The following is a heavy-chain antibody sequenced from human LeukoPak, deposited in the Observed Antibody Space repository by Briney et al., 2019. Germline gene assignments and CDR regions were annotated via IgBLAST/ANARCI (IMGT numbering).Heavy chain of an antibody. CDR1: GGSISSSSYY. CDR3: ARRAYYYDSRRYYWYFDL. CDR2: IYYSGST. V-gene: IGHV4-39*07. D-gene: IGHD3-22*01. Sequence: PSETLSLTCTVSGGSISSSSYYWGWIRQPPGKGLEWIGNIYYSGSTYYNPSLESRVTMSLDTSKNQFSLKLSSVTAADTAVYYCARRAYYYDSRRYYWYFDLWGRGTLVTVSS. J-gene: IGHJ2*01.